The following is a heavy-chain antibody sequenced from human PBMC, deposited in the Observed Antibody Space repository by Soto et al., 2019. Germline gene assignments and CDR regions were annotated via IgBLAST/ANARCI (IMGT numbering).Heavy chain of an antibody. J-gene: IGHJ4*02. CDR1: GFTFSSYW. Sequence: GGSLRLSCAASGFTFSSYWMHWVRQAPGKGLVWVSRINSDGSSTSYADSVKGRFTISRDNAKNTLYLQMNSLRAEDTAVYYCARDLDVVVVAATPSNGYWGQGTLVTVSS. CDR2: INSDGSST. V-gene: IGHV3-74*01. CDR3: ARDLDVVVVAATPSNGY. D-gene: IGHD2-15*01.